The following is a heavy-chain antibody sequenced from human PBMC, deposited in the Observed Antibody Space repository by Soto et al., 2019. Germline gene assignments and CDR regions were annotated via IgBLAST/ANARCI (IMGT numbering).Heavy chain of an antibody. CDR3: ERDLGYYASSGYFDY. D-gene: IGHD3-22*01. V-gene: IGHV3-11*01. CDR2: ISSSDTI. CDR1: GFTFSDYY. J-gene: IGHJ4*02. Sequence: PGGSLRLSCAASGFTFSDYYMSWIRQAPGRGLEWVSYISSSDTIYYADSVKGRFTISRDNAKNSLYLQMNSLRAEDTAMYYCERDLGYYASSGYFDYWGQGTLVTVSS.